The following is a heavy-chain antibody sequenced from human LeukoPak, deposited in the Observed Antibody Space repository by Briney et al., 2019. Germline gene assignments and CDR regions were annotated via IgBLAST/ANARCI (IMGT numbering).Heavy chain of an antibody. D-gene: IGHD1-1*01. J-gene: IGHJ6*03. Sequence: SETLSLTCTVSGGSIGSYYWTWIRQSPGNGLEWIGYIAYSGSTNYNPSLKSRVTISVDTSKNQFSLKLRSVTAADTAVYYCARDGGKRNDDGYYHYMDVWGKGTTVTISS. CDR2: IAYSGST. CDR1: GGSIGSYY. V-gene: IGHV4-59*01. CDR3: ARDGGKRNDDGYYHYMDV.